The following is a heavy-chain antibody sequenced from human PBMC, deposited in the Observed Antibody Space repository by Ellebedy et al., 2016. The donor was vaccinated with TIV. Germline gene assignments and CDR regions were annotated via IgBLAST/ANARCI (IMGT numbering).Heavy chain of an antibody. CDR2: VNHSGST. CDR3: ARGRGTMVRGVMKYYYYYGMDV. V-gene: IGHV4-34*01. J-gene: IGHJ6*02. Sequence: MPSETLSLTCAVYGGSFSGYYWSWIRQTPGKGLEWIGEVNHSGSTNYNPSLKSRVTISVDTSKNQFSLQLTSVTAADTSVYYCARGRGTMVRGVMKYYYYYGMDVWGQGTTVTVSS. CDR1: GGSFSGYY. D-gene: IGHD3-10*01.